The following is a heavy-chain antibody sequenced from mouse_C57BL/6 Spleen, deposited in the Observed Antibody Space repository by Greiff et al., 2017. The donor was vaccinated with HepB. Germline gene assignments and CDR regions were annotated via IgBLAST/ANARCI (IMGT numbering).Heavy chain of an antibody. CDR1: GFTFSDYG. CDR2: ISSGSSTI. CDR3: ARGGPGYDVWYFDV. Sequence: EVKLVESGGGLVKPGGSLKLSCAASGFTFSDYGMHWVRQAPEKGLEWVAYISSGSSTIYYADTVKGRFTISRDNAKNTQFLQLTSLRSEDAAMYCGARGGPGYDVWYFDVWGTGTTVTVSS. V-gene: IGHV5-17*01. D-gene: IGHD2-2*01. J-gene: IGHJ1*03.